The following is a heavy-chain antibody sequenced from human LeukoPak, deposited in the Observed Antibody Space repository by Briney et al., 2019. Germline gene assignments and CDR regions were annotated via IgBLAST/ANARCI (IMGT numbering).Heavy chain of an antibody. V-gene: IGHV1-69*06. CDR2: IIPIFGTA. CDR1: GGTFSSYA. CDR3: ARVDEDGFDY. Sequence: SVKVSCKASGGTFSSYAISWVRQAPGQGLEWMGGIIPIFGTANYAQKFQGRVTITADKSTSTAYMELSSLRSDDTAVYYCARVDEDGFDYWGQGTLVTVSS. J-gene: IGHJ4*02.